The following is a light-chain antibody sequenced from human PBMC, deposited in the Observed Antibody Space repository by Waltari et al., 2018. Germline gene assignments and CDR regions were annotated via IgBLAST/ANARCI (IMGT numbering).Light chain of an antibody. CDR3: MQALQSPLT. V-gene: IGKV2-28*01. J-gene: IGKJ4*01. CDR2: LNS. CDR1: QSLLHSNGYNY. Sequence: DIVMTQSPLSLPVTPGEPASISCRSSQSLLHSNGYNYLDWYLQKPGQSPQLLIYLNSKRASGVPDRFSGSGSGTDFTLKISRVEAGDVVVYYCMQALQSPLTFGGGTKVEIK.